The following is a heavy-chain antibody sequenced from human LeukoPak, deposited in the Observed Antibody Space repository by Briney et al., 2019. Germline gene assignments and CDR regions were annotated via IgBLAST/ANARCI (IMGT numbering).Heavy chain of an antibody. CDR1: GFTFGDYS. J-gene: IGHJ3*02. V-gene: IGHV3-20*01. Sequence: PGGSLRLSCAASGFTFGDYSMHWVRQAPGKGLEWVARINWNGGSKGYADSVKGRFTISRDNAKNSLYLQMNSLRAEDTALYHCARDRRDCSSTSCSYDAFDIWGQGTMVTVSS. D-gene: IGHD2-2*01. CDR3: ARDRRDCSSTSCSYDAFDI. CDR2: INWNGGSK.